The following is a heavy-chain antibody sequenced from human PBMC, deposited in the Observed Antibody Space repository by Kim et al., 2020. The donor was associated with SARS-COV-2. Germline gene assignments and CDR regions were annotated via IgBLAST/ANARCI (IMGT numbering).Heavy chain of an antibody. D-gene: IGHD3-16*02. V-gene: IGHV1-2*02. CDR3: ARDLLYDYVWGSYRYTDY. CDR1: GYTFTGYY. CDR2: INPNSGGT. Sequence: ASVKVSCKASGYTFTGYYMHWVRQAPGQGLEWMGWINPNSGGTNYAQKFQGRVTMTRDTSISTAYMELSRLRSDDTAVYYCARDLLYDYVWGSYRYTDYWGQGTLVTVSS. J-gene: IGHJ4*02.